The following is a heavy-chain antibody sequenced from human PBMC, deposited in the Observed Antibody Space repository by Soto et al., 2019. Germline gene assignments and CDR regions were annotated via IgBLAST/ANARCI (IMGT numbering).Heavy chain of an antibody. CDR2: IYWNGDK. CDR1: GFSLSTSGVG. CDR3: AHRPSGWFLFDY. D-gene: IGHD6-19*01. Sequence: QITLKESGPTLVKPTQTITLTCTFSGFSLSTSGVGVGWIRQSPGKALQWLALIYWNGDKRYNPSLKTRLTITKDTSKNQVVRTLSTMDPVDTATYYCAHRPSGWFLFDYWGQGTLVTVSS. V-gene: IGHV2-5*01. J-gene: IGHJ4*02.